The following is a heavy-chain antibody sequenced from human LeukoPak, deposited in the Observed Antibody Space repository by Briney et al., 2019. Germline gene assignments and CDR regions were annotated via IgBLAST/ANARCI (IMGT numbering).Heavy chain of an antibody. CDR3: ARDSVSGYSSGWTTLYYFDY. CDR1: GGSISSYY. V-gene: IGHV4-4*07. D-gene: IGHD6-19*01. Sequence: SETLSLTCTVSGGSISSYYWSWIRQPAGKGLEWIGRIYTGGSTNYNPSPKSRVTMSVDTSKNQFSLKLNSVTAADTAVYYCARDSVSGYSSGWTTLYYFDYWGQGTLVTVSS. CDR2: IYTGGST. J-gene: IGHJ4*02.